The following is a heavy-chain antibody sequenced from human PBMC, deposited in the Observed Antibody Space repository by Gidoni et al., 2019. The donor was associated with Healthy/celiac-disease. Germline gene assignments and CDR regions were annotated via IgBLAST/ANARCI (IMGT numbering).Heavy chain of an antibody. Sequence: LHLQASGPGLVKPSAPLSLTCPVSGGSISSSSYYWGWIRQPPGKGLEWIGSIYYSGSTYYNPSLKIRVTISVDTSKNQFSLKLSSVTAADTAVYYCARYSSPKSCFDYWGQGTLVTVSS. CDR2: IYYSGST. D-gene: IGHD6-13*01. CDR3: ARYSSPKSCFDY. V-gene: IGHV4-39*01. J-gene: IGHJ4*02. CDR1: GGSISSSSYY.